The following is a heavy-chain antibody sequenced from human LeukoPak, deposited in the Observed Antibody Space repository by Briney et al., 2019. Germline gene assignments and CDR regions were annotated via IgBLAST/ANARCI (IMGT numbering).Heavy chain of an antibody. D-gene: IGHD3-22*01. CDR2: ISSNGGST. V-gene: IGHV3-64*01. CDR1: GFTFSSYA. J-gene: IGHJ4*02. Sequence: GGSLRLSCAASGFTFSSYAMHWVRQAPGKGLEYVSAISSNGGSTYYANSVRGRFTISRDNSKNTLHLQMGSLRAEDMAVYYCARVSSGYFDYWGQGTLVTVSS. CDR3: ARVSSGYFDY.